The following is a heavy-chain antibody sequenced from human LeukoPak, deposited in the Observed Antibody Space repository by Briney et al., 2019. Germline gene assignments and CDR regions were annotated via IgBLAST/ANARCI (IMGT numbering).Heavy chain of an antibody. CDR3: TRGMDHINYAWFDP. CDR1: GFSFSDFG. D-gene: IGHD4-11*01. Sequence: PGGSLRLSCAASGFSFSDFGMGWVRQAPGKRLEWVSSIFGSRVSISYANSVKGRFTISRDNAENSLYLQMDSLRVEDTAVYYCTRGMDHINYAWFDPWGQGTLVIVSS. CDR2: IFGSRVSI. J-gene: IGHJ5*02. V-gene: IGHV3-21*06.